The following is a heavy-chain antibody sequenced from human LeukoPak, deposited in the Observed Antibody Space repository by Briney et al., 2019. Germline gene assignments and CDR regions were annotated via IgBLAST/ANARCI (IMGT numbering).Heavy chain of an antibody. J-gene: IGHJ6*03. CDR3: ARQRGYSYEYYYYMDV. CDR1: GFTFSSYG. D-gene: IGHD5-18*01. V-gene: IGHV3-7*01. CDR2: IKQDGSEK. Sequence: GSLRLSCAASGFTFSSYGMSWVRQAPGEGLEWVANIKQDGSEKYYVDSVKGRFTISRDNAKNSLYLQMNSLRAEDTAVYYCARQRGYSYEYYYYMDVWGKGTTVTVSS.